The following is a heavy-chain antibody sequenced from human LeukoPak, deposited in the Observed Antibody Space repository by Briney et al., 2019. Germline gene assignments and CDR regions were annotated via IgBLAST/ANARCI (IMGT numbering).Heavy chain of an antibody. Sequence: PGGSLSLSCAASVFTFSNFAGSGLRQAPGKGLEWVSGFSDVGGTFYADSVRGRFTISRDNSENTVYLQMNSLRAEDTAVYYLWEAAAVIGLPRWDLWGQGPLVTVSS. CDR2: FSDVGGT. J-gene: IGHJ5*02. CDR3: WEAAAVIGLPRWDL. D-gene: IGHD1-26*01. CDR1: VFTFSNFA. V-gene: IGHV3-23*01.